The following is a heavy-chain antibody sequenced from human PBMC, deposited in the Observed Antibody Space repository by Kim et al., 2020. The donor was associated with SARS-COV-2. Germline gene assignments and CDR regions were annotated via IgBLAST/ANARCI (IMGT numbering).Heavy chain of an antibody. D-gene: IGHD2-15*01. V-gene: IGHV7-4-1*02. J-gene: IGHJ6*02. CDR3: ARDLPYCSGGSCYHHYYYGMDG. CDR1: GYTFTSYA. Sequence: ASVKVSCKASGYTFTSYAMNWVRQAPGQGLEWMGWINTNTGNPTYAQGFTGRFVFSLDTSVSTAYLQISSLKAEDTAVYYCARDLPYCSGGSCYHHYYYGMDGWGQGTTVTVSS. CDR2: INTNTGNP.